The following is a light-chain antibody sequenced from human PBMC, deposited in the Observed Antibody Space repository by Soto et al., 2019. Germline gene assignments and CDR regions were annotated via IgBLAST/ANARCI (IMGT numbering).Light chain of an antibody. CDR2: RNN. Sequence: QSVLTQPPSASGTPGQRVTISCSGSSSSIGSNYVYWYQQLPGTAPKLLIYRNNQRPSGVPDRFSGSKSGTSASLAISGLRSEDEADYYCAAWDDSLSGPLFGGGTKLTVL. CDR3: AAWDDSLSGPL. V-gene: IGLV1-47*01. J-gene: IGLJ2*01. CDR1: SSSIGSNY.